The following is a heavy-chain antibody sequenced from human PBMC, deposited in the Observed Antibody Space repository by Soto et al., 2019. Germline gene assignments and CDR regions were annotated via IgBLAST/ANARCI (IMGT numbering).Heavy chain of an antibody. CDR2: IYYSGNT. V-gene: IGHV4-59*01. CDR3: ARVGGVAARTFDY. D-gene: IGHD2-15*01. Sequence: SETLSLTCTVSGGSISLFYCSWVRQPPGQGLEWIGYIYYSGNTNSNPSLTSRVTISVDASKSQVSLRLTSVTAADTAVYYCARVGGVAARTFDYWGQGTVVTVSS. CDR1: GGSISLFY. J-gene: IGHJ4*02.